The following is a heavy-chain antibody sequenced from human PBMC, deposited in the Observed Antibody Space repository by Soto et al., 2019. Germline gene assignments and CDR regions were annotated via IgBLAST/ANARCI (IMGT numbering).Heavy chain of an antibody. V-gene: IGHV4-59*01. CDR1: GGSISSDY. CDR2: VYNNGGT. J-gene: IGHJ3*02. CDR3: ARGYYYDTSGYYSAFDI. D-gene: IGHD3-22*01. Sequence: SETRSLTCIFSGGSISSDYWSWIRQPPGKGLEWVGYVYNNGGTKYNPSLKSRVTISVDTSNNQFSLKLTSVTAADTAVYYCARGYYYDTSGYYSAFDIWGQGTMVTVS.